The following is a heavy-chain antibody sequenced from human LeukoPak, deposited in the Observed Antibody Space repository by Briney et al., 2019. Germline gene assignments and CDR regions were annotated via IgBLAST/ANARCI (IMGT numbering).Heavy chain of an antibody. CDR2: ISRSGSTI. J-gene: IGHJ3*02. CDR1: GFTFSSYE. CDR3: ARVRYFEQVPDAFDI. D-gene: IGHD3-9*01. Sequence: GGSLRLSCAASGFTFSSYEMNWVRQAPGKGLEWVSYISRSGSTIYCADSMKGRFTISRDNAKNSLYLQMNSLRAEDTAVYYCARVRYFEQVPDAFDIWGQGTMVPVSS. V-gene: IGHV3-48*03.